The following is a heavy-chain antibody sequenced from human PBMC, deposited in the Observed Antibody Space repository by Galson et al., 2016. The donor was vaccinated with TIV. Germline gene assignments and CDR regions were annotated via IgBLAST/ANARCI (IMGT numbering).Heavy chain of an antibody. J-gene: IGHJ4*02. V-gene: IGHV5-51*03. CDR3: ASAPGYSGYIYGDFDS. CDR2: MYPADSDI. Sequence: QSGAEVKKPGESLKISCRVSGYSFPNNWIAWVREMPGKGLEWMGIMYPADSDIRYSPSFQGQVTMSADESISTAYLQWSSLKASDSAIYFCASAPGYSGYIYGDFDSWGQGPRITVSS. CDR1: GYSFPNNW. D-gene: IGHD5-12*01.